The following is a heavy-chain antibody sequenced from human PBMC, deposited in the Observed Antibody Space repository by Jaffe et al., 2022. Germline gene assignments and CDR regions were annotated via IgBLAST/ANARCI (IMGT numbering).Heavy chain of an antibody. CDR2: IKTKSNDGTTDS. CDR3: TAGFCAGTSCHWDDAFDI. J-gene: IGHJ3*02. Sequence: EVQLVESGGGLVEPGGSLRLSCAASGFSFSNAWLTWVRQAPGRGLEWVGRIKTKSNDGTTDSDYAAPVKDRLTISRDDSKNTVYLQMNNLKAEDTAIYYCTAGFCAGTSCHWDDAFDIWGQGTMVSVSS. V-gene: IGHV3-15*01. D-gene: IGHD2-2*01. CDR1: GFSFSNAW.